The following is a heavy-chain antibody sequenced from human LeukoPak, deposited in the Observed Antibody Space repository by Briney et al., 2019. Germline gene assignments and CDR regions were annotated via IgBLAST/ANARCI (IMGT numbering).Heavy chain of an antibody. Sequence: GASVKVSCEASGGTFSIYAISWVRQAPGQGLEWMGGIIPIFGTANYAQKFQGRVTITADESTSTAYMELSSLRSEDTAVYYCASCSGGSCYSGDTWFDPWGQGTLVTVSS. CDR3: ASCSGGSCYSGDTWFDP. V-gene: IGHV1-69*13. CDR1: GGTFSIYA. D-gene: IGHD2-15*01. J-gene: IGHJ5*02. CDR2: IIPIFGTA.